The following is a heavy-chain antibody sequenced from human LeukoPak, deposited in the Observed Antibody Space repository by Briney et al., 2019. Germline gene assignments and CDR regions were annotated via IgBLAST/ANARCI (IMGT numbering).Heavy chain of an antibody. D-gene: IGHD6-19*01. CDR2: ISPTGSTT. CDR3: ARGGYSSGWNNFDY. J-gene: IGHJ4*02. Sequence: PGGSLRLSCTASGFSFSGHWMHWARQLPGKGLVWVSRISPTGSTTSYADSVKGRFTVSRDNSKNTVYLQMNSLRAEDTAVYYCARGGYSSGWNNFDYWGQGTLVTVSS. CDR1: GFSFSGHW. V-gene: IGHV3-74*01.